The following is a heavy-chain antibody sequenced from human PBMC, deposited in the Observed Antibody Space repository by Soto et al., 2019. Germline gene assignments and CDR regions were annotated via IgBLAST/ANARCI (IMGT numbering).Heavy chain of an antibody. CDR1: GGTFSSYA. V-gene: IGHV1-69*13. Sequence: RASVKVSCKASGGTFSSYAISWVRQAPGQGLEWMGGIIPIFGTANYAQKFQGRVTITADESTSTAYMELSSLRSEDTAVYYCARWNYDSWSRYREKYYYYGLDLWGQGTTVTVSS. CDR3: ARWNYDSWSRYREKYYYYGLDL. CDR2: IIPIFGTA. J-gene: IGHJ6*02. D-gene: IGHD3-3*01.